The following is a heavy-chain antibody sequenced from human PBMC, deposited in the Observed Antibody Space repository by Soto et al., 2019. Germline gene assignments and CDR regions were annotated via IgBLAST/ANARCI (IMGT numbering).Heavy chain of an antibody. CDR2: IYYGGST. CDR3: AKNWNWGALVH. CDR1: DESIGTDY. D-gene: IGHD7-27*01. V-gene: IGHV4-59*08. Sequence: SLTLSLTCTVADESIGTDYCSWIRQSPGKGLEWIGFIYYGGSTNYNPSLKSRVTISVDTPKNQFSLKLSSVTAADTAVYYCAKNWNWGALVHWGQGTLVTVSS. J-gene: IGHJ4*02.